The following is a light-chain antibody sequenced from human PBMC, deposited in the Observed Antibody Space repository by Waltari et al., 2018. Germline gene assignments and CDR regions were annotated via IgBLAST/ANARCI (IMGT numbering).Light chain of an antibody. CDR2: GAF. V-gene: IGKV3-15*01. Sequence: EIVLTQSPATLSLSPGERATLSCRASQSVSSSLAWYQQTPGHAPRLLIYGAFSRATGIPDRFSGSGSGTDFTLTISSLEPEDFAVYYCQQYSNWYSFGQGTKVEIK. J-gene: IGKJ2*03. CDR1: QSVSSS. CDR3: QQYSNWYS.